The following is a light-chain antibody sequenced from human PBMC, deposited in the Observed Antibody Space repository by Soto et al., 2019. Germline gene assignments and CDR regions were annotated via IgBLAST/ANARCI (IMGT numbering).Light chain of an antibody. J-gene: IGLJ2*01. Sequence: QSVLTQPPSASGTPGQRVTMSCSGGNSNIGSHTVNWYQHLPGTAPTLLIFSNNQRPSGVPARFSGSKSGNTASLTVSGLQAEDEADYYCSSFAGSPVVFGGGTKLTVL. V-gene: IGLV1-44*01. CDR3: SSFAGSPVV. CDR2: SNN. CDR1: NSNIGSHT.